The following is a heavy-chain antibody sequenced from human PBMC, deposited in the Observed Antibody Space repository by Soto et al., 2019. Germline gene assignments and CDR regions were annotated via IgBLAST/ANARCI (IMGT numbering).Heavy chain of an antibody. V-gene: IGHV4-39*01. CDR1: GGSISSSSYY. Sequence: PSETLSLTCTVSGGSISSSSYYWGWIRQPPGKGLEWIGSIYYSGSTYYNPSLKSRVTISVDTSKNQFSLKLSSVTAADTAVYYCARASILTGYYTRINVADYYYYYYMDVWGKGTTVTVSS. CDR2: IYYSGST. CDR3: ARASILTGYYTRINVADYYYYYYMDV. J-gene: IGHJ6*03. D-gene: IGHD3-9*01.